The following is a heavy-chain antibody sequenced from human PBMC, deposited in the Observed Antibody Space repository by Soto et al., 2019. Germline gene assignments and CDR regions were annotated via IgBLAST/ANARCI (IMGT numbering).Heavy chain of an antibody. CDR2: ISSGSSAI. V-gene: IGHV3-48*02. CDR3: ARDTHSVY. Sequence: GGSLRHSCAASGFTFSAYSMNWVRQAPGKGLEWVAYISSGSSAIYYADSVKGRFTISRDNVKNSLYLQMNSLRDEDTAVYYCARDTHSVYWGEGALVTVPQ. CDR1: GFTFSAYS. J-gene: IGHJ4*02.